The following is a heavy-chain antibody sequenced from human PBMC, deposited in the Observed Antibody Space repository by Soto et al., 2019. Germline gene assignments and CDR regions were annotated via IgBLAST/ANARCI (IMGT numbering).Heavy chain of an antibody. CDR3: AKDLRRSVTRFISLIALAGSFDY. CDR2: ISGSGGST. J-gene: IGHJ4*02. CDR1: GFTFSSYA. Sequence: EVQLLESGGGLVQPGGSLRLPCAASGFTFSSYAMSWVRPAPGKGREWVSAISGSGGSTYYADSVKGRFTISRDNSKNTLYLQMNRVRAEDTAVYYCAKDLRRSVTRFISLIALAGSFDYWGQGTLVTVSS. V-gene: IGHV3-23*01. D-gene: IGHD6-19*01.